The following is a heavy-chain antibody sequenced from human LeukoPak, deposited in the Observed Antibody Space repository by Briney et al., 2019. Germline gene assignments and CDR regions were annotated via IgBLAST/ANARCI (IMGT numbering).Heavy chain of an antibody. J-gene: IGHJ1*01. D-gene: IGHD3-10*01. CDR2: ISSNGGST. V-gene: IGHV3-64D*06. CDR1: GFTFSSYA. CDR3: VRHMVRGIVVNEYLQH. Sequence: GGSLRLSCSASGFTFSSYAMHWVRQAPGKGLEYVSAISSNGGSTYYADSVKGRFTISRDNSKNTLYLQMSSLRAEDTAVYYCVRHMVRGIVVNEYLQHWGQGTLVTVSS.